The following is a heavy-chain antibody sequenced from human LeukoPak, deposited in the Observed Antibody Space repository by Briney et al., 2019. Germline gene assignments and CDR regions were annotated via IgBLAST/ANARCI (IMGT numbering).Heavy chain of an antibody. CDR2: IKQDGSEK. CDR3: AKAFGSSWSLFHY. D-gene: IGHD6-13*01. Sequence: RPGGSLRLSCAASGFTFSSYWMSWVRQAPGKGLEWVANIKQDGSEKYYADSVKGRFTISRDNSKNTLYLQMNSLRAEDTATFYCAKAFGSSWSLFHYWGQGTLVTVSS. CDR1: GFTFSSYW. V-gene: IGHV3-7*01. J-gene: IGHJ4*02.